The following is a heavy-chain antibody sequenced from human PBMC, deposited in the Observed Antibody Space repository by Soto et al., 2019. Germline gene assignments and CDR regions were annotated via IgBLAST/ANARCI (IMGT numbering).Heavy chain of an antibody. CDR2: INHSGST. Sequence: NPSETLSLTCAVYGGSFSGYYWSWIRQPPGKGLEWIGEINHSGSTNYNPSLKSRVTISVNTSKNQFSLKLSSVTAADTAVYYCARGGDYYDAEGFDYWGQGTLVTVSS. D-gene: IGHD3-22*01. CDR3: ARGGDYYDAEGFDY. V-gene: IGHV4-34*01. J-gene: IGHJ4*02. CDR1: GGSFSGYY.